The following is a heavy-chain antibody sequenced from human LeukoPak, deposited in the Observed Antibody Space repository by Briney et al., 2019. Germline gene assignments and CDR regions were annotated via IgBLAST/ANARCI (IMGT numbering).Heavy chain of an antibody. D-gene: IGHD2-2*01. J-gene: IGHJ4*02. CDR2: INWSGGST. CDR3: ARAPITSPFYFDY. V-gene: IGHV3-20*04. Sequence: ARGSLRLSCTASGFAFDEHGMSWVRQVPGKGLEWVSGINWSGGSTGYADPVRGRFTISRDNAKNSLYLQIDSLRAEDTALYYCARAPITSPFYFDYWGQGTLVTVSS. CDR1: GFAFDEHG.